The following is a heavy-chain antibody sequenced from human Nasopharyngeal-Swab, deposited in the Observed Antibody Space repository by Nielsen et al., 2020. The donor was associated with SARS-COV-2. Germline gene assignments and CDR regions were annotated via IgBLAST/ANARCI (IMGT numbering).Heavy chain of an antibody. CDR2: VNHSGST. V-gene: IGHV4-34*01. CDR1: GGSFSGYY. J-gene: IGHJ5*02. D-gene: IGHD3-16*02. CDR3: ARGKNYVWGTYRYNGWFDP. Sequence: SQTRSLTCAVYGGSFSGYYWSWIRQPPGKGLEWIGEVNHSGSTYYNPSLKSRVTISVDTSKNQFSLKLSSVTAADTAVYYCARGKNYVWGTYRYNGWFDPWGQGTLVTVSS.